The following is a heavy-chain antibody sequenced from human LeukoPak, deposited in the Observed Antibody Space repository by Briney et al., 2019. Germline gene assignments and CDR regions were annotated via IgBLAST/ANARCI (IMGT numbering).Heavy chain of an antibody. CDR3: ARGPLTGRWPDMGFDY. J-gene: IGHJ4*02. D-gene: IGHD5-24*01. Sequence: GGSLRLSCAASGFTFSSYAMHWVRQAPGKGLEWVAVISYDGSGKYYADSVKGRFTISRDNSKNTLYLQMNSLRAEDTAMYNCARGPLTGRWPDMGFDYWGQGTLVTVSS. V-gene: IGHV3-30-3*01. CDR2: ISYDGSGK. CDR1: GFTFSSYA.